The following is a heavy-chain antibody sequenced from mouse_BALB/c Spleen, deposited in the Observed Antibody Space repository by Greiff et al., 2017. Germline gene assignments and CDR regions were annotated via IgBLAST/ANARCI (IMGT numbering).Heavy chain of an antibody. V-gene: IGHV1-77*01. CDR2: IYPGSGNT. J-gene: IGHJ3*01. D-gene: IGHD1-2*01. CDR1: GYTFTDYY. CDR3: ARPHHYYGAY. Sequence: VKLQESGAELARPGASVKLSCKASGYTFTDYYINWVKQRTGQGLEWIGEIYPGSGNTYYNEKFKGKATLTADKSSSTAYMQLSSLTSEDSAVYFCARPHHYYGAYWGQGTLVTVSA.